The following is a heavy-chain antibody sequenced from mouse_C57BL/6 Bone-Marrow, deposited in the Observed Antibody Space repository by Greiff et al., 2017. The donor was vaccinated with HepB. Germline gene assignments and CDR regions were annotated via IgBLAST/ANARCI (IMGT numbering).Heavy chain of an antibody. CDR2: ISNLAYSI. CDR1: GFTFSDYG. D-gene: IGHD1-1*01. J-gene: IGHJ3*01. Sequence: EVQVVESGGGLVQPGGSLKLSCAASGFTFSDYGMAWVRQAPRKGPEWVAFISNLAYSIYYADTVTGRFTISRENAKNTLYLEMSSLRSEDTAMYYCARHDYYGSSYPFAYWGQGTLVTVSA. V-gene: IGHV5-15*01. CDR3: ARHDYYGSSYPFAY.